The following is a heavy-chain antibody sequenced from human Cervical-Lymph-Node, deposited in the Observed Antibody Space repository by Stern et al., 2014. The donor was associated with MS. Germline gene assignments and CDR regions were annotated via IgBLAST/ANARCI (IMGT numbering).Heavy chain of an antibody. CDR2: IDWDDDK. CDR3: ARARHLSNYWYFDL. J-gene: IGHJ2*01. D-gene: IGHD4-11*01. V-gene: IGHV2-70*01. CDR1: GFSLDTTGMC. Sequence: QVTLRESGPALVKPTQTLTLTCNFSGFSLDTTGMCVSWIRQPPGKALEWLALIDWDDDKYDSTSLKTRLTISQDTSENRVVLTMTNMDPVDTATYYCARARHLSNYWYFDLWGRGTLVTVSS.